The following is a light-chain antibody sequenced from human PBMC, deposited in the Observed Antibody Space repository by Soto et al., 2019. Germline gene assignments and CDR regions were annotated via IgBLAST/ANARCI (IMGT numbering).Light chain of an antibody. Sequence: QSVLTQPPSASGTPGQRVTISCSGSSSNIGSNYVYWYHQLPGTAPKLLIYRNNQRPSGVPDRFSGSKSGTSASLAISGLRSEDEADYYCASWDDILSGVVFGGGTKVTVL. CDR3: ASWDDILSGVV. J-gene: IGLJ2*01. CDR1: SSNIGSNY. CDR2: RNN. V-gene: IGLV1-47*01.